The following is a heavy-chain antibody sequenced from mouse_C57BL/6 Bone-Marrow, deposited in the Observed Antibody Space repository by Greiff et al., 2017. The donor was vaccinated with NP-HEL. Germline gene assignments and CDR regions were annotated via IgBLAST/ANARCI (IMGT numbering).Heavy chain of an antibody. Sequence: EVMLVESGGGLVQPGESLKLSCESNEYEFPSHDLSWVRKTPEKRLELVAAITSDGGSTYYPDTMERRFIISRDNTKKTLYLQMSSLRSEDTALYYCAKLGLYYAMDYWGQGTSVTVSS. CDR2: ITSDGGST. J-gene: IGHJ4*01. CDR1: EYEFPSHD. CDR3: AKLGLYYAMDY. V-gene: IGHV5-2*01.